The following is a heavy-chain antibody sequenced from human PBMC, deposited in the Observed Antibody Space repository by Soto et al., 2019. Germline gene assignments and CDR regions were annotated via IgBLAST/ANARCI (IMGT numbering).Heavy chain of an antibody. J-gene: IGHJ5*02. CDR3: ARLGATRTTWFTAPYDGFDP. V-gene: IGHV5-51*03. CDR2: IYPGDSDT. Sequence: EMQLVQSGAEERKPGDSLKISCKGSGYDFNSHWIGWVRQMPGQGLEWMGIIYPGDSDTSYNPSFQGRVTISAVKSSSTAYLQWSAPEASDTAIYYCARLGATRTTWFTAPYDGFDPWGEGSRVSVSS. D-gene: IGHD6-13*01. CDR1: GYDFNSHW.